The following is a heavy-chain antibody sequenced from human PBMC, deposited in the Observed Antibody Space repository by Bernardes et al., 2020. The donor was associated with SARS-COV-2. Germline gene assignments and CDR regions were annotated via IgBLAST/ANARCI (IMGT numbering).Heavy chain of an antibody. D-gene: IGHD4-4*01. CDR3: ARFPPWWAVTTFWVEGGDYYYYGMDV. V-gene: IGHV1-18*01. J-gene: IGHJ6*02. CDR1: GYTFPSYD. CDR2: ISVYNGNV. Sequence: ASVKVSCKASGYTFPSYDISWVRQAPGQGLEWMGWISVYNGNVKYAQKLQGRVTMTTDTSTSAAYMELRSLRSDDTAVYYCARFPPWWAVTTFWVEGGDYYYYGMDVWGQGTTVTVSS.